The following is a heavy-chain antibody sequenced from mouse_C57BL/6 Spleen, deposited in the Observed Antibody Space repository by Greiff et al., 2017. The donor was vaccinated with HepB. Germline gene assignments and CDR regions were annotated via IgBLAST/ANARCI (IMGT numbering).Heavy chain of an antibody. D-gene: IGHD1-1*01. CDR3: ARFYYYGY. Sequence: VQLQQPGPELVKPGASVKISCKASGYAFSSSWMNWVKQRPGKGLEWIGRIYPGDGDTNYNGKFKGKATLTADKSSSTAYMQLSSLTSEDSAVYFCARFYYYGYWGQGTLVTVSA. CDR2: IYPGDGDT. CDR1: GYAFSSSW. J-gene: IGHJ3*01. V-gene: IGHV1-82*01.